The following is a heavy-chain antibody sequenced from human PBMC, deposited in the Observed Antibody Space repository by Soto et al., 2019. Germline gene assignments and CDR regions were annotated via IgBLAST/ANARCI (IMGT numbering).Heavy chain of an antibody. Sequence: QVQLQESGPGLVKPSQTLSLTCTVSGGSISSGDYYWRWIRQPPGKGLEWIGYIYYSGSTYYNPSLKSRVTISVDTSKNQFSLKLSSVTAADTAVYYCARAGHIVVVTAGRFDPWGQGTLVTVSS. CDR2: IYYSGST. J-gene: IGHJ5*02. CDR3: ARAGHIVVVTAGRFDP. V-gene: IGHV4-30-4*01. D-gene: IGHD2-21*02. CDR1: GGSISSGDYY.